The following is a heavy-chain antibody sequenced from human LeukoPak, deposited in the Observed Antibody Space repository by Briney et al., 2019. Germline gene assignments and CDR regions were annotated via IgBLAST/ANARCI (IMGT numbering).Heavy chain of an antibody. Sequence: PLASVKVSCKASGYTFTDYYLHWVRQAPGQGFEWMGRINPNSGDTNYAQKFQGRVTMTRDTSISTAHMEMSRLRSDDTAVYYCARANFLYCSSTTCLFDYWGQGTLVTVSS. CDR1: GYTFTDYY. CDR3: ARANFLYCSSTTCLFDY. D-gene: IGHD2-2*01. J-gene: IGHJ4*02. V-gene: IGHV1-2*02. CDR2: INPNSGDT.